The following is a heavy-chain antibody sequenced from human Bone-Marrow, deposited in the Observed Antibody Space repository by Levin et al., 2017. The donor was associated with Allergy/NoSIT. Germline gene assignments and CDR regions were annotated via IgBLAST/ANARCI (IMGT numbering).Heavy chain of an antibody. V-gene: IGHV3-48*02. CDR3: ARDPARGYYDSSGYSGDH. CDR1: GFTFRHYT. J-gene: IGHJ4*02. Sequence: GESLKISCIASGFTFRHYTMNWVRQAPGKGLEWVSCITSSGDSTYYADSVKGRFTISRDNAKNSLYLQLNRLRDEDTAMYYCARDPARGYYDSSGYSGDHWGQGTLVTVSS. CDR2: ITSSGDST. D-gene: IGHD3-22*01.